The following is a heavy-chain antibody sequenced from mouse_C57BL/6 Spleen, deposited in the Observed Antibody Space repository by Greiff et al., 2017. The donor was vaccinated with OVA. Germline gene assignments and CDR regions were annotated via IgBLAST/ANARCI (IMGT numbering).Heavy chain of an antibody. CDR2: ISYDGSN. CDR1: GYSITSGYY. V-gene: IGHV3-6*01. CDR3: ARGGYAMDY. J-gene: IGHJ4*01. Sequence: EVQLVESGPGLVKPSQSLSLICSVTGYSITSGYYWNWIRQFPGNKLEWMGYISYDGSNNYNPSLKNRISITRDTSKNQFFLKLNSVTTEDTATYYCARGGYAMDYWGQGTSVTVSS.